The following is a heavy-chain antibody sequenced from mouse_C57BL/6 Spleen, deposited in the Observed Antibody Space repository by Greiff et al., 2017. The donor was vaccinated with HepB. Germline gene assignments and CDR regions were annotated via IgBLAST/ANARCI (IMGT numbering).Heavy chain of an antibody. J-gene: IGHJ2*01. CDR2: ISDGGSYT. CDR1: GFTFSSYA. V-gene: IGHV5-4*01. CDR3: ARDGRDYFDY. D-gene: IGHD4-1*01. Sequence: DVHLVESGGGLVKPGGSLKLSCAASGFTFSSYAMSWVRQTPEKSLEWVATISDGGSYTYYPDNVKGRFTISRDNAKNKLYLQMSHLKSEDTAMYYCARDGRDYFDYWGQGTTLTVSS.